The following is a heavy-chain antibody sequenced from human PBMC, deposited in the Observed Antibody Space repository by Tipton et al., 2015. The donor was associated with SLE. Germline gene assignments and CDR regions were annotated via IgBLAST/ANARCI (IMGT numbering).Heavy chain of an antibody. CDR2: IIPLIVTA. D-gene: IGHD6-19*01. J-gene: IGHJ5*02. V-gene: IGHV1-69*05. Sequence: QSGPEVKKPGSSVKVSCKAAGGTFSNYAISWVRQAPGQGLEWMGGIIPLIVTAKYAQKFQGRVTITTDESTTIAHMEVSSLRAEDTAVYYCAIEGRQWMANWFDPWGQGTLVTVSS. CDR1: GGTFSNYA. CDR3: AIEGRQWMANWFDP.